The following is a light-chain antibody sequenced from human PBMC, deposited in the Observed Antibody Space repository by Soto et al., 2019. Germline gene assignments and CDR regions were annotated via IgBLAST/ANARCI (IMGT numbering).Light chain of an antibody. V-gene: IGKV3-20*01. CDR2: GTS. Sequence: IVLTQSQSTLSLSPGSRSTLACRASQSVSSSSLAWYQQRPGQAPRLXIYGTSSRATGIPDRFSGSGSGTDFTLTISRLEPEDFAVYFCQRYGSSPLITFGQGTRLEIK. J-gene: IGKJ5*01. CDR1: QSVSSSS. CDR3: QRYGSSPLIT.